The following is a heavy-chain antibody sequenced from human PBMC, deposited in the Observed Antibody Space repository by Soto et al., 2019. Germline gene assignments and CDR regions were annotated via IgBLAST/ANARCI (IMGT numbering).Heavy chain of an antibody. CDR2: FDPEDGET. D-gene: IGHD3-3*01. J-gene: IGHJ6*02. CDR1: GYTLTELS. V-gene: IGHV1-24*01. CDR3: ARVESGFTIFGVVTYYYGTDV. Sequence: ASVKVSCKVSGYTLTELSMHWVRQAPGKGLEWMGGFDPEDGETIYAQKFQGRVTMTTDTSTSTAYMELRSLRSDDTAVYYCARVESGFTIFGVVTYYYGTDVWGQGTTVTVSS.